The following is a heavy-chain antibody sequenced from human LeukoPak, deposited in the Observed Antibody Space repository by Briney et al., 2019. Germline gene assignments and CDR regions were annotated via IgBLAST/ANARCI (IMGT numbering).Heavy chain of an antibody. D-gene: IGHD1-26*01. CDR2: INTNTWNP. CDR1: GYTFTSYA. V-gene: IGHV7-4-1*02. CDR3: ARDWRGAGFDY. J-gene: IGHJ4*02. Sequence: AASVKVSCKASGYTFTSYAMNWVRQAPGHGLEWMGWINTNTWNPTYAQGFTGRFVFSLATSVSTAYLQISSLKAEDTAVYYCARDWRGAGFDYWGQGTLVTVSS.